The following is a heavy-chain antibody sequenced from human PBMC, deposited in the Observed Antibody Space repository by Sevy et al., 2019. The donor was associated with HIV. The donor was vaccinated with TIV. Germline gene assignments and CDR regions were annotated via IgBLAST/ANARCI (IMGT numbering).Heavy chain of an antibody. CDR2: ISYDGSNK. J-gene: IGHJ4*02. V-gene: IGHV3-33*05. Sequence: GGSLRLSCAVSRFTFSNYGMHWVRQAPGKGLEWVALISYDGSNKHYADSVKGRFTISRDNAKNTLFLDMNSLRAEDTAIYYCAKDAGTYYLAYDFDFWGQGTLVTVSS. CDR1: RFTFSNYG. CDR3: AKDAGTYYLAYDFDF. D-gene: IGHD1-26*01.